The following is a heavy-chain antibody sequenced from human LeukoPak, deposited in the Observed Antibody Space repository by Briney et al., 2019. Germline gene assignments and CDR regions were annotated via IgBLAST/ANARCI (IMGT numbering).Heavy chain of an antibody. CDR3: ARGGYTGYDFHY. J-gene: IGHJ4*02. Sequence: WASVKVSCKASGYIFTGYYMHWVRQAPGQGLEWMGWINPNGGTTNYAQKFQGRVTMTRDTSISTAYMELSRLRSDDTAVFYCARGGYTGYDFHYWGQGTLVTVSS. CDR2: INPNGGTT. CDR1: GYIFTGYY. D-gene: IGHD5-12*01. V-gene: IGHV1-2*02.